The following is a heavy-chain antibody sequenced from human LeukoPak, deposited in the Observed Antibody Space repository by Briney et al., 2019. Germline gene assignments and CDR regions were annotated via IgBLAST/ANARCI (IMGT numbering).Heavy chain of an antibody. CDR3: AKDMRYSANY. J-gene: IGHJ4*02. CDR2: ISVSGDNT. CDR1: GFSFSSYS. D-gene: IGHD1-26*01. Sequence: GGSLRLSCAASGFSFSSYSMNWVRQAPGEGLEWVSTISVSGDNTYYADSVKGRFTISRDNSKNTLYLQMNSLRAEDTAVYYCAKDMRYSANYWGQGTLVTVSS. V-gene: IGHV3-23*01.